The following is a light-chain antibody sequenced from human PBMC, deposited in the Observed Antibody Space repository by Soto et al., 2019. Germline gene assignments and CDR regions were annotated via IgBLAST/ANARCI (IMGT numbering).Light chain of an antibody. Sequence: QSVLSQPASVSGSPGQSITISCTGTSSDVGGYNYVSWYQHHPGKSPKLMLYEVSNRPSGVSNRVSGSKSGNTAFLTISGLHAEDEADYYCSSYTSSSTLLFGGGTKVTDL. CDR2: EVS. J-gene: IGLJ2*01. V-gene: IGLV2-14*01. CDR3: SSYTSSSTLL. CDR1: SSDVGGYNY.